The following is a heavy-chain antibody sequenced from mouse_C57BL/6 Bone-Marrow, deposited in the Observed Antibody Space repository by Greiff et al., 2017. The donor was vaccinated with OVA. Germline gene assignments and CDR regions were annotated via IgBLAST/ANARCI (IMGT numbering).Heavy chain of an antibody. CDR3: ERHDYSWFAY. Sequence: VQLQQSGAELVRPGASVKLSCKASGYTFTDYYINWVKQRPGQGLEWIARIYPGSGNTYYNEWFKGKATLTAEKSSSTAYMQLSSVTSEDTAVYFCERHDYSWFAYWGQGTLVTVSA. V-gene: IGHV1-76*01. J-gene: IGHJ3*01. CDR2: IYPGSGNT. D-gene: IGHD2-4*01. CDR1: GYTFTDYY.